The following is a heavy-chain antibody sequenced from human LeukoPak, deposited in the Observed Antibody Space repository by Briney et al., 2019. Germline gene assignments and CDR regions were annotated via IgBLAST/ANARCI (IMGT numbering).Heavy chain of an antibody. Sequence: GASVKVSCKASGYTFTGYYMHWVRQAPGQGLEWMGWINPNSGGTNYAQKFQGRVTMTRDTSISTAYMELSRLRSDDTAVYYCARVRSRELSFANYWGQGTLVTVSS. J-gene: IGHJ4*02. CDR3: ARVRSRELSFANY. D-gene: IGHD1-26*01. CDR2: INPNSGGT. V-gene: IGHV1-2*02. CDR1: GYTFTGYY.